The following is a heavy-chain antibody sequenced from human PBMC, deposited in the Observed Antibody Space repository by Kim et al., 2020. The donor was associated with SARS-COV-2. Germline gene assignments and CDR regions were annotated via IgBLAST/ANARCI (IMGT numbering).Heavy chain of an antibody. Sequence: YYADSVGGRFTISRDNDKNSLYLQRNSLRAEDTAVYYCARGPNYSPFDYWGQGTLVTVSS. D-gene: IGHD4-4*01. CDR3: ARGPNYSPFDY. V-gene: IGHV3-48*03. J-gene: IGHJ4*02.